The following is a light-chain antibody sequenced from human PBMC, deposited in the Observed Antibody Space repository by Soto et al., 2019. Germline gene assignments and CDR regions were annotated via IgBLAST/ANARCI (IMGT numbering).Light chain of an antibody. J-gene: IGLJ2*01. CDR1: SSNTGSNT. V-gene: IGLV1-44*01. CDR3: VAWDDSLNGYVV. CDR2: STN. Sequence: QAVVTQPPSASGTPGQRAPIFFSGSSSNTGSNTVNWYKQLPGTAPKLVIYSTNQRPSGVPDRFSGSKSGTSASLAISGLQSEDEADYYCVAWDDSLNGYVVFGGGTKLTVL.